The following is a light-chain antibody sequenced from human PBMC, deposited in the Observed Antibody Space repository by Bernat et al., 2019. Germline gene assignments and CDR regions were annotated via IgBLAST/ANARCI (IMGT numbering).Light chain of an antibody. Sequence: DIQMTQSPSTLSASLGDRVTMTCRASQSISRWLAWYQQKPGQPPELLMYKASTLQSGVPSRFSGSGSGSEFTLTISSLQPDDSGTYYCQQYHSSSPYTFGQGTILEIK. CDR2: KAS. J-gene: IGKJ2*01. CDR1: QSISRW. V-gene: IGKV1-5*03. CDR3: QQYHSSSPYT.